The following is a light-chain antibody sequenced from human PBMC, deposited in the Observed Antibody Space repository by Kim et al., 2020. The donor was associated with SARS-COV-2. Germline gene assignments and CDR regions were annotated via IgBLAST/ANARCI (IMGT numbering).Light chain of an antibody. Sequence: GTSVKLTCTLDSAYSTYTIAWHQQQPEKGPRYLMNVNSDGSHNRGDGIPDRFSGSSSGAERYLTISSLQSEDEADYYCQTWGTAILFGGGTQLTVL. CDR2: VNSDGSH. CDR3: QTWGTAIL. J-gene: IGLJ2*01. CDR1: SAYSTYT. V-gene: IGLV4-69*02.